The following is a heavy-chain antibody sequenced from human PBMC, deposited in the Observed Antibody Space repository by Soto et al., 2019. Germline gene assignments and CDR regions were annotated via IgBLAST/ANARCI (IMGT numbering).Heavy chain of an antibody. CDR3: IRGPRASSSGTAAY. Sequence: GGSLRLSCEASGVVFKMYYMHWVRQVPGKGPEWVSRISDDGKITTYADSVKDRFTISRDNAKDTLYLQLDNLRGDDTGLYYCIRGPRASSSGTAAYWGQGTQVTVSS. CDR2: ISDDGKIT. CDR1: GVVFKMYY. V-gene: IGHV3-74*01. D-gene: IGHD3-10*01. J-gene: IGHJ4*02.